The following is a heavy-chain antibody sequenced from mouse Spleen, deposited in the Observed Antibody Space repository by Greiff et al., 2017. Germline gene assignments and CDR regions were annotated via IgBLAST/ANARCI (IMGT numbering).Heavy chain of an antibody. Sequence: VQLQESGAELVRPGSSVKISCKASGYAFSSYWMNWVKQRPGQGLEWIGQIYPGDGDTNYNGKFKGKATLTADKSSSTAYMQLSSLTSEDSAVYFCARADYGSSLAYWGQGTLVTVSA. CDR3: ARADYGSSLAY. J-gene: IGHJ3*01. CDR2: IYPGDGDT. D-gene: IGHD1-1*01. CDR1: GYAFSSYW. V-gene: IGHV1-80*01.